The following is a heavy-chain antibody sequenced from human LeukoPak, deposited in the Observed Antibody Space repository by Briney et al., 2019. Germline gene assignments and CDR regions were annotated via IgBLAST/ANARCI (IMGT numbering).Heavy chain of an antibody. CDR3: ARDADGYED. Sequence: AGGSLRLSCAASGFTFSRAWMSWVRQAPGKGLEWVANIKEGGSEDYYADSVKGRFAISKDNAKNSLYLQMNSLRAEDTAMYYCARDADGYEDWGQGTLVIVSS. CDR2: IKEGGSED. CDR1: GFTFSRAW. V-gene: IGHV3-7*01. J-gene: IGHJ4*02. D-gene: IGHD5-24*01.